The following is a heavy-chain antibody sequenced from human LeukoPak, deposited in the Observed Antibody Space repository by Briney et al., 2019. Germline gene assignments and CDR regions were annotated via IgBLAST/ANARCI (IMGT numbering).Heavy chain of an antibody. D-gene: IGHD3-10*01. CDR1: GYTFTSYY. CDR2: ISAYNGNT. Sequence: ASVKVSCKASGYTFTSYYMHWVRQAPGQGLEWMGWISAYNGNTNYAQKLQGRVTMTTDTSTSTAYMELRSLRSDDTAVYYCARGMVRGVKDYWGQGTLVTVSS. V-gene: IGHV1-18*04. CDR3: ARGMVRGVKDY. J-gene: IGHJ4*02.